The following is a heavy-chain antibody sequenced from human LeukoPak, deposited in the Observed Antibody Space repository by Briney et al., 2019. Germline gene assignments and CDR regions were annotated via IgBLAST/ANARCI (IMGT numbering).Heavy chain of an antibody. D-gene: IGHD3-3*01. CDR1: GGSISSGAYY. Sequence: PSQTLTLTCTVSGGSISSGAYYWSWIRQSPGKGLEWIGYIYHSGTTYYNPSLKSRVTISVDRSKNQFSLKLSSVTAADTAVYYCAREMEGYYFDYWGQGTLVTVSS. V-gene: IGHV4-30-2*06. CDR3: AREMEGYYFDY. J-gene: IGHJ4*02. CDR2: IYHSGTT.